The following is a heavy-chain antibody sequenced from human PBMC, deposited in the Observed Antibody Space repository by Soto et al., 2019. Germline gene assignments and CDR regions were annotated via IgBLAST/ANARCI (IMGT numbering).Heavy chain of an antibody. J-gene: IGHJ5*02. Sequence: GGSLRLSCAASGFTFSSYAMSWVRQAPGKGLEWVSAISGSGGSTYYADSVKGRFTISRDNSKNTLYLQMNSLRAEDTAVYYCAKDDPSLYGSGSYNGSQAVAGTGFPWFDPWGQGTLVTVSS. CDR3: AKDDPSLYGSGSYNGSQAVAGTGFPWFDP. CDR2: ISGSGGST. CDR1: GFTFSSYA. V-gene: IGHV3-23*01. D-gene: IGHD3-10*01.